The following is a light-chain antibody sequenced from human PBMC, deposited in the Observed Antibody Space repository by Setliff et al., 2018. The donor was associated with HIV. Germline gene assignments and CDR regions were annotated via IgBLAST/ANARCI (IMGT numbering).Light chain of an antibody. V-gene: IGLV3-25*03. J-gene: IGLJ1*01. CDR3: QSSDSSGTFG. Sequence: SYELTQPPSVSVSPGQTARITCSGDPLPKQYAYWYQQKAGQAPILLIYKDSERPSGIPERFSGSISGTTVMLTISGVQAEDEADYYCQSSDSSGTFGFGTGTKVTVL. CDR1: PLPKQY. CDR2: KDS.